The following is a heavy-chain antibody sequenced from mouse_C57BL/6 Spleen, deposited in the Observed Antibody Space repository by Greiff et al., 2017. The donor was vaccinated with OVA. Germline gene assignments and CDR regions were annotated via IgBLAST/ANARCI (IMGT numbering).Heavy chain of an antibody. CDR3: ASEGNYGSSYWYFDV. D-gene: IGHD1-1*01. J-gene: IGHJ1*03. CDR1: GYTFTDYY. CDR2: INPNNGGT. V-gene: IGHV1-26*01. Sequence: VQLQQSGPELVKPGASVKISCKASGYTFTDYYMNWVKQSHGKSLEWIGDINPNNGGTSYNQKFKGKATLTVDKSSSTAYMELRSLTSEDSAVYYCASEGNYGSSYWYFDVWGTETTVTVSS.